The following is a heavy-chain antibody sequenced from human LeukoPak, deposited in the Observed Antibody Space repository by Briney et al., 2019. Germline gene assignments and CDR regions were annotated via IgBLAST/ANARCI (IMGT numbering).Heavy chain of an antibody. V-gene: IGHV4-34*01. CDR3: ASQDYDILTGLTPA. CDR1: GGSFSGYY. CDR2: INHSGST. Sequence: KTSETLSLTCAVYGGSFSGYYWSWIRQPPGKGLEWIGEINHSGSTNYNPSLKSRVTISVDTSKSQFSLKLSSVTAADTAVYYCASQDYDILTGLTPAWGQGALVTVSS. J-gene: IGHJ5*02. D-gene: IGHD3-9*01.